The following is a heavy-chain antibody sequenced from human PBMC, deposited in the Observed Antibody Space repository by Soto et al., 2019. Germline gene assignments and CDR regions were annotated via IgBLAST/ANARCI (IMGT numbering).Heavy chain of an antibody. Sequence: GGSLRLSCAASGFTFSSYWMSWVRQAPGKGLEWVATIKQDGSEKYYVDSVKGRITISRDNAKNSLILQMNSLRAEDTAVYYCAGYNWRHDLDYWGQGTLVTVSS. D-gene: IGHD1-1*01. CDR1: GFTFSSYW. V-gene: IGHV3-7*03. CDR2: IKQDGSEK. CDR3: AGYNWRHDLDY. J-gene: IGHJ4*02.